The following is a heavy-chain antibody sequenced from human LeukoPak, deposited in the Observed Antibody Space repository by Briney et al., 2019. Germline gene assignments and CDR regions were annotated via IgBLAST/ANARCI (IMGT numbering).Heavy chain of an antibody. Sequence: GGSLRLSCAASGFTFSNYGMNWVRQAPGKGLEWVSYIGSSRSTISYTDSVKGRCTISTDNAKNSLFLQMNSLKAEDTAVYYCASMISNGEEVADWFDPWGQGTLVTVSS. J-gene: IGHJ5*02. D-gene: IGHD4-11*01. V-gene: IGHV3-48*01. CDR2: IGSSRSTI. CDR1: GFTFSNYG. CDR3: ASMISNGEEVADWFDP.